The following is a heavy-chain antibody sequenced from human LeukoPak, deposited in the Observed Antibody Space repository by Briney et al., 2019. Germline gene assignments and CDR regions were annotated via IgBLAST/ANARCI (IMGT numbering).Heavy chain of an antibody. Sequence: PGGSLRLSCAASGFTFSNYAMSWVRQAPGKGLEWVSGINDNSDTIWYADSVKGRFTISRDNSKNTLYLQMNSLRAEDTSLYFCAKDYRGSESPFDHWGQGTLVTVSS. CDR2: INDNSDTI. CDR1: GFTFSNYA. V-gene: IGHV3-23*01. CDR3: AKDYRGSESPFDH. D-gene: IGHD3-10*01. J-gene: IGHJ4*02.